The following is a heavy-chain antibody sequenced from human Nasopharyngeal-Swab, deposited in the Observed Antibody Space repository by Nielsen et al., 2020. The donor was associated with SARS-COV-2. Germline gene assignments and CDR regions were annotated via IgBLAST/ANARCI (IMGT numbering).Heavy chain of an antibody. D-gene: IGHD3-9*01. CDR3: AGYDILTGSMDV. V-gene: IGHV1-18*01. Sequence: VSVKVSCEASGYTFTSYGISWVRQAPGQGLEWMGWISAYNGNTNYAQKLQGRVTMTTDTSTSTAYMELRSLRSDDTAVYYCAGYDILTGSMDVWGQGTTVTVSS. CDR2: ISAYNGNT. CDR1: GYTFTSYG. J-gene: IGHJ6*02.